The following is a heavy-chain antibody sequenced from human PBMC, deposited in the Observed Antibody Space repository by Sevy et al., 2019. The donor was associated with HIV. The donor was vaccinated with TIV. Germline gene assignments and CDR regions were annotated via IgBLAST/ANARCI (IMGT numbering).Heavy chain of an antibody. Sequence: ASVKVSCKASGGTFSSYAISWVRQAPGQGLEWMGGIIPIFDTANYAQKFQGRVTITADESTSTTYMELSSLRSEDTAVYFCARGITSMFGGGYYFDYWGQGTLVTVSS. J-gene: IGHJ4*02. V-gene: IGHV1-69*13. CDR1: GGTFSSYA. D-gene: IGHD5-18*01. CDR2: IIPIFDTA. CDR3: ARGITSMFGGGYYFDY.